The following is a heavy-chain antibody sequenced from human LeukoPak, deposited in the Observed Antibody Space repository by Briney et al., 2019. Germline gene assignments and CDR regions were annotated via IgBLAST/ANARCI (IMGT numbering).Heavy chain of an antibody. Sequence: GSLRLSCVVSGFTVSSNYMSWARQAPGKGLEWVSFIYSGGSIFYAESVKGRFTFSRDNSNNTLYLQMNSLRAEDTAVYYCARGFSSHRVYYYFDFWGQGTLVTVSS. CDR1: GFTVSSNY. J-gene: IGHJ4*02. CDR2: IYSGGSI. V-gene: IGHV3-66*01. CDR3: ARGFSSHRVYYYFDF. D-gene: IGHD3-22*01.